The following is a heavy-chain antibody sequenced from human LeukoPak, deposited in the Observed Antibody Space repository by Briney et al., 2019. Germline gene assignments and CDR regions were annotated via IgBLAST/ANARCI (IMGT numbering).Heavy chain of an antibody. Sequence: PGGSLRLSCAASGFTFSSYGMHWVRQAPGKGLEWVAVIWYDGSNKYYADSVKGRFTISRDNSKNTLYLQMNSLRAEDTAVYYCARAPGYCSGGSCYIAGMDVWGKGTTVTVSS. CDR2: IWYDGSNK. V-gene: IGHV3-33*01. CDR3: ARAPGYCSGGSCYIAGMDV. D-gene: IGHD2-15*01. CDR1: GFTFSSYG. J-gene: IGHJ6*04.